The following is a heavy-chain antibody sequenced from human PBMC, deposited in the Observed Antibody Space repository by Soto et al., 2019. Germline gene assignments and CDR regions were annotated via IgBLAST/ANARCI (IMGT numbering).Heavy chain of an antibody. CDR2: ISGSGGST. Sequence: EVQLLESGGGLVQPGGSLRLSCAASGFTFSSYAMSWVRQAPGKGLEWVSAISGSGGSTYYADSVKGRFTISRDNSKNTLYRQMNSLRAEDTAVYYCARSGGPNYEILTRVDYWGQGTLVTVSS. CDR3: ARSGGPNYEILTRVDY. J-gene: IGHJ4*02. V-gene: IGHV3-23*01. D-gene: IGHD3-9*01. CDR1: GFTFSSYA.